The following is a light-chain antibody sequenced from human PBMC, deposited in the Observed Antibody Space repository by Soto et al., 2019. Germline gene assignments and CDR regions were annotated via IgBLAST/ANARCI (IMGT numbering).Light chain of an antibody. CDR3: QSYDSSLSVV. Sequence: QSVLTQPPSVSGAPVQRVTISCTGSSSKIGAGYDVHWYQQLPGTAPKLLIYANSNRPSGVPDRFSGSKSGTSASLAITGLQAEDEADYYCQSYDSSLSVVFGGGTQVTVL. CDR2: ANS. J-gene: IGLJ2*01. V-gene: IGLV1-40*01. CDR1: SSKIGAGYD.